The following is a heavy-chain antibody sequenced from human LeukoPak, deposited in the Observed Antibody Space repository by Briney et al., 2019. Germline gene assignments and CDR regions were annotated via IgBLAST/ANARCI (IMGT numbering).Heavy chain of an antibody. V-gene: IGHV4-4*07. CDR2: SYTRWSS. D-gene: IGHD2-15*01. Sequence: SETLSLTCTVSGGSINNYYWSWIRQPAGKGLEWIGRSYTRWSSNYNPSLKSRVTMSVDTSKNQFSLKLSSVTAADTAVYYCARGRYCSADICSGGDAFDIWGQGTMVSVSS. J-gene: IGHJ3*02. CDR3: ARGRYCSADICSGGDAFDI. CDR1: GGSINNYY.